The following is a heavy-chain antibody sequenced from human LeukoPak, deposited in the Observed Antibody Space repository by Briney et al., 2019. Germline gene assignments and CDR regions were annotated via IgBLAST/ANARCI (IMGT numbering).Heavy chain of an antibody. Sequence: SETLSLTCTVSGDSISSSDYYWGWIRQPPGKGLEWIGNIYYNGNTYYNASLNSRITISLDTSKNHFSLKLNSVTAADTAVYYCARSYSGRYSYFENWGQGTLVTVSS. CDR1: GDSISSSDYY. CDR2: IYYNGNT. J-gene: IGHJ4*02. CDR3: ARSYSGRYSYFEN. D-gene: IGHD1-26*01. V-gene: IGHV4-39*02.